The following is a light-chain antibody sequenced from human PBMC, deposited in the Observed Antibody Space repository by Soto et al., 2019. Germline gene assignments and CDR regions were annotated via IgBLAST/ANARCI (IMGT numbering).Light chain of an antibody. CDR2: AAT. J-gene: IGKJ4*01. V-gene: IGKV1-12*01. CDR3: QQANRLPLT. CDR1: QGISNW. Sequence: DIQMTQSPSSVSASVGDRVTITCRATQGISNWLAWYQQKPGQAPKLLIYAATSLQDGVPLRFSGSGSGADFTITISALQPEYFATYYCQQANRLPLTFGGGTKVEIK.